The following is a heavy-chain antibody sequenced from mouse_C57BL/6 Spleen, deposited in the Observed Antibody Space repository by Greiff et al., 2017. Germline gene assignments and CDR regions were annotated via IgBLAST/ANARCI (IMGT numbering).Heavy chain of an antibody. CDR3: ARRTVLAPSWYFDV. D-gene: IGHD1-1*01. V-gene: IGHV1-9*01. J-gene: IGHJ1*03. CDR2: ILPGSGST. Sequence: VQLQESGAELMKPGASVKLSCKATGYTFPGYWIEWVKQRPGHGLEWIGEILPGSGSTNYNEKFKGKATFTADTSSNTAYMQLSSLPTEDSAIYYGARRTVLAPSWYFDVWGTGTTVTVSS. CDR1: GYTFPGYW.